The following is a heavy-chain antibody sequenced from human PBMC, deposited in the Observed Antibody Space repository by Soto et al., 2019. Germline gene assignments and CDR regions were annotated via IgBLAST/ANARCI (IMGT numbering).Heavy chain of an antibody. D-gene: IGHD6-19*01. CDR2: ISSSSSYI. CDR3: ARGRQWLVPSQTDY. J-gene: IGHJ4*02. CDR1: GFTFSSYS. Sequence: EVQLVESGGGLVKPGGSLRLSCAASGFTFSSYSMNWVRQAPGKGLEWVSSISSSSSYIYYADSVKGRFTISRDNAKNSLYLQMNSLRAEDTAVYYCARGRQWLVPSQTDYWGQGTLVTVSS. V-gene: IGHV3-21*01.